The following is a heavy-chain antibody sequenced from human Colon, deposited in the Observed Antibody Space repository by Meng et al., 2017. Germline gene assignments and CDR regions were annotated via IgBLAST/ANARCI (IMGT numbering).Heavy chain of an antibody. V-gene: IGHV4-4*02. CDR3: LRGSGGAV. Sequence: QVQLRESGLALVQPWGTLSLTRAFAGTSINNHSWWAWVREPPGKVLEWIGEIPHRGSSAYNPSLKSRVRMSIDKATNQFPLKLTSVSAADTAVYHCLRGSGGAVWGQGTRVT. CDR1: GTSINNHSW. CDR2: IPHRGSS. D-gene: IGHD2-21*01. J-gene: IGHJ6*02.